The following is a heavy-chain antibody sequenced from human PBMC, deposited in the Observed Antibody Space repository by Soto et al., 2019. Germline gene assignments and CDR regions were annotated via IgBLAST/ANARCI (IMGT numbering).Heavy chain of an antibody. CDR3: ARWDSSGYYPPFDY. J-gene: IGHJ4*02. Sequence: ASVKVSFKASGYTFTSYAMHWLRQAPGQRLEWMGWINAGNGNTKYSQKFQGRVTITRDTSASTAYMELSSLRSEDTAVYYCARWDSSGYYPPFDYWGQGTLVTVSS. V-gene: IGHV1-3*01. CDR1: GYTFTSYA. CDR2: INAGNGNT. D-gene: IGHD3-22*01.